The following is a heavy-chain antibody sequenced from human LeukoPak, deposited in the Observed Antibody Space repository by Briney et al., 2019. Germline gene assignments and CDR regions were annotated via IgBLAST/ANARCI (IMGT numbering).Heavy chain of an antibody. J-gene: IGHJ4*02. CDR3: ARDPLGTRPGFDY. CDR1: GXTFXSYA. CDR2: ISYDGSNK. Sequence: LRLSXXXSGXTFXSYAMHWVRQAPGKGLEWVAVISYDGSNKYYADSVKGRFTISRDNSKNTLYLQMNSLRAEDTAVYYCARDPLGTRPGFDYWGQGTLVTVSS. V-gene: IGHV3-30*04. D-gene: IGHD1-1*01.